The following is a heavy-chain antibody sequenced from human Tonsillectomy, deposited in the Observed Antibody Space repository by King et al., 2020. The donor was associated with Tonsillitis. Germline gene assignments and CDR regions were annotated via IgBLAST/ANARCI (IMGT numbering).Heavy chain of an antibody. J-gene: IGHJ5*02. CDR3: ARKNYTTGYFDP. D-gene: IGHD1-7*01. CDR2: IYPADSDT. Sequence: EVQLVESGTDVKKPGESLRISCKASGYSFANYWIAWVRQMPGKGLEWMGIIYPADSDTRYSPSFQGQVTISADKSINTAYLHWSSLKASDTAVYFCARKNYTTGYFDPWGQGTLVTVSS. V-gene: IGHV5-51*03. CDR1: GYSFANYW.